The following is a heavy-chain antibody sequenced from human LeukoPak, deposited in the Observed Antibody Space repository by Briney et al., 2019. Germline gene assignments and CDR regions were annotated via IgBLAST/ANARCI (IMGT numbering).Heavy chain of an antibody. Sequence: GESLKISCKGSGYSFTSYWIGWVRQMPGKGLEWMGIIYPGDSDTRYSPSFQGQVTVSADKSISTAYLQWSSLKASDTAMYYCASRPRYCSGGSCYSTAFDIWGQGTMVTVSS. D-gene: IGHD2-15*01. V-gene: IGHV5-51*01. J-gene: IGHJ3*02. CDR3: ASRPRYCSGGSCYSTAFDI. CDR1: GYSFTSYW. CDR2: IYPGDSDT.